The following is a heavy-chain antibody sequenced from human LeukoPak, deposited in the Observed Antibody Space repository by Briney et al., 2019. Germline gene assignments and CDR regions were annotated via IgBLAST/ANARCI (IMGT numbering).Heavy chain of an antibody. J-gene: IGHJ6*03. V-gene: IGHV1-8*03. CDR1: GYTFTSYD. D-gene: IGHD3-22*01. CDR2: MNPNSGNT. CDR3: ARVYYYYDSSGYYDYYYYMDV. Sequence: ASVKVSCKASGYTFTSYDINWVRQATGQGLEWMGWMNPNSGNTGYAQKFQGRVTITRNTSISTAYMELSSLRSEDTAVYYCARVYYYYDSSGYYDYYYYMDVWGKGTTVTVSS.